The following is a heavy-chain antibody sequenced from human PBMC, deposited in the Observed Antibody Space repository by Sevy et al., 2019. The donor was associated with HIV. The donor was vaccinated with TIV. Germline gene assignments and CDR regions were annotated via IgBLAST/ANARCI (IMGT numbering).Heavy chain of an antibody. J-gene: IGHJ4*02. CDR1: GYTLTKLG. Sequence: ASVKVSCKVSGYTLTKLGMHWVRQAPGKGREWMGSFDPEDGETIYAQKFQGRLTMTEDTSTGTAYMDLGSLRADDTGVDFCATAKDYYACSGSPVDYWGQGTVVTVSS. V-gene: IGHV1-24*01. CDR2: FDPEDGET. D-gene: IGHD3-22*01. CDR3: ATAKDYYACSGSPVDY.